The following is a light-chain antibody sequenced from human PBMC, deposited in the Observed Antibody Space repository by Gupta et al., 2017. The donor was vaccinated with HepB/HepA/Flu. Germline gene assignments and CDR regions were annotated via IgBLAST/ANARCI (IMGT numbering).Light chain of an antibody. CDR3: QQYGSSPVT. Sequence: EFVLTQSPDNLSLSPGERATLSCRASQSVNDYLAWYQQKPGQAPRLLIYGASSRATGIPDRFSGSGSGTDFTLTISRLEPEDFAVYYCQQYGSSPVTFGQGTRLEI. J-gene: IGKJ5*01. CDR1: QSVNDY. CDR2: GAS. V-gene: IGKV3-20*01.